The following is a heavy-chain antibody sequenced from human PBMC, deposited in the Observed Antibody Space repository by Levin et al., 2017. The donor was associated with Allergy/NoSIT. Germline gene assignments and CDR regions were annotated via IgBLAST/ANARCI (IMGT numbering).Heavy chain of an antibody. V-gene: IGHV3-30-3*01. Sequence: TGGSLRLSCAASGFTFSSYAMHWVRQAPGKGLEWVAVISYDGSNKYYADSVKGRFTISRDNSKNTLYLQMNSLRAEDTAVYYCARGLEQQLVPGVFDYWGQGTLVTVSS. CDR1: GFTFSSYA. CDR3: ARGLEQQLVPGVFDY. J-gene: IGHJ4*02. D-gene: IGHD6-13*01. CDR2: ISYDGSNK.